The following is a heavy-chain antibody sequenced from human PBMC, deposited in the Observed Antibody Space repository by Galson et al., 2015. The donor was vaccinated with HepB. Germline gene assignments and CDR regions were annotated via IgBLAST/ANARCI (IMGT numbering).Heavy chain of an antibody. D-gene: IGHD2-15*01. CDR2: IYSSGST. CDR1: GGSISSNF. V-gene: IGHV4-59*01. J-gene: IGHJ5*02. Sequence: SETLSLTCTVSGGSISSNFWSWIRQPPGKGLAWIGYIYSSGSTNYNPSLKSRVTISVDTSKNQFSLKLSSVTAADTAVYYCARVKVDATIWFDPWGQGTLVTVSS. CDR3: ARVKVDATIWFDP.